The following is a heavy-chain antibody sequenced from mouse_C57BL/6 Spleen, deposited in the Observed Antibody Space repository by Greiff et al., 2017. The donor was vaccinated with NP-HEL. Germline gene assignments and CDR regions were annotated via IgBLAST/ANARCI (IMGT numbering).Heavy chain of an antibody. CDR1: GFTFSSYT. D-gene: IGHD1-1*01. CDR3: ARMGYGSRYFDV. J-gene: IGHJ1*03. V-gene: IGHV5-9*01. Sequence: EVQVVESGGGLVKPGGSLKLSCAASGFTFSSYTMSWVRQTPEKRLEWVATISGGGGNTYYPDSVKGRFTISRDNAKNTLYLQMSSLRSEDTALYYCARMGYGSRYFDVWGTGTTVTVSS. CDR2: ISGGGGNT.